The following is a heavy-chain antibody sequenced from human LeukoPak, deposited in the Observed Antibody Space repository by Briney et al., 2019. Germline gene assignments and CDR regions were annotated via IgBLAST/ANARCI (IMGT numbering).Heavy chain of an antibody. Sequence: GGSLRLSCAASGFTFSSYWMHWVRQAPGKGLVWVSRINSDGSSTSYADSVKGRFTISRDNAKNTLYLQMNSLRAEDTAVYYCARVEKQQLDLWYFDYWGQGTLVTVSS. D-gene: IGHD6-13*01. V-gene: IGHV3-74*01. J-gene: IGHJ4*02. CDR2: INSDGSST. CDR1: GFTFSSYW. CDR3: ARVEKQQLDLWYFDY.